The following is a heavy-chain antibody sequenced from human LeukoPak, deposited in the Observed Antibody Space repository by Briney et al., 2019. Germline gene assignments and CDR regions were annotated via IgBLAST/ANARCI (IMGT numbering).Heavy chain of an antibody. CDR1: GGSVSSSGYY. J-gene: IGHJ6*02. CDR2: MSYSGST. D-gene: IGHD1-1*01. CDR3: ARAPPGNPYYYGLDV. V-gene: IGHV4-39*01. Sequence: PSETLSLTCTVSGGSVSSSGYYWGWLRQPPGKGLECIGTMSYSGSTYYNPSLKSRVIISEDTSKNQFSLKLSSVTAADTAVYYCARAPPGNPYYYGLDVWGQGATVTVSS.